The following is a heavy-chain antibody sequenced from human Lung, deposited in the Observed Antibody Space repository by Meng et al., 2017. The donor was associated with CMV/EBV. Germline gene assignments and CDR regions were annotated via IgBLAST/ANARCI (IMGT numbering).Heavy chain of an antibody. D-gene: IGHD1-14*01. CDR2: IYPNDADK. Sequence: GGSLRLSCRVSGYLFTSYWIGWVRQQPGKGLQWMGIIYPNDADKRYSPSFEGQVTISVDRSINTAYLQWNSLRASDSGIYYCARRPEPYNRRTYVDYWGQGTLVTVSS. J-gene: IGHJ4*01. CDR3: ARRPEPYNRRTYVDY. CDR1: GYLFTSYW. V-gene: IGHV5-51*01.